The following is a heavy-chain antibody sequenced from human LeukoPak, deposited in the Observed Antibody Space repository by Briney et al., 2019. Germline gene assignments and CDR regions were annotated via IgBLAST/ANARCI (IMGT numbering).Heavy chain of an antibody. CDR3: ARDLYYYGSGSYYNVMNY. Sequence: SVKVSCKASGGTFSSYAISWVRQAPGQGLEWMGGIIPIFGTANYAQKFQGRVTITADESTSTAYMELSSLRSEDTAVYYCARDLYYYGSGSYYNVMNYWGQGTLVTVSS. CDR1: GGTFSSYA. J-gene: IGHJ4*02. V-gene: IGHV1-69*13. CDR2: IIPIFGTA. D-gene: IGHD3-10*01.